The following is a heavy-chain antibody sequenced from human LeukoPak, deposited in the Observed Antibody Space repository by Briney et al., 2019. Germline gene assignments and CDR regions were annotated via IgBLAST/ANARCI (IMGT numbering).Heavy chain of an antibody. CDR1: GFHFSSHA. J-gene: IGHJ4*02. CDR3: GYFDSSGFYYGRLPY. Sequence: GGSLRLSCAASGFHFSSHAMTWVRQTPTKGLEWVSSVTADGGSIHYAGSVKGRFTISRDNSKNTLFLQMNSLRAEDTAIYFCGYFDSSGFYYGRLPYWGQGTPVTVSS. D-gene: IGHD3-22*01. CDR2: VTADGGSI. V-gene: IGHV3-23*01.